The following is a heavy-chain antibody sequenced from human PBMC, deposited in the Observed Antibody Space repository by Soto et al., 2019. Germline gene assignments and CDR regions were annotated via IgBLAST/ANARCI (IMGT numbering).Heavy chain of an antibody. CDR2: IYYSGST. CDR3: ARDTYYYDSSGYHRGYYFDY. J-gene: IGHJ4*02. Sequence: QVQLQESGPGLVKPSQTLSLTCTVSGGSISSGGYYWSWIRQHPGKGLEWIGYIYYSGSTYYNPSLKSRVTISVDTSKNQFSLKLSSVTAEDTAVYYCARDTYYYDSSGYHRGYYFDYWGQGTLVTVSS. CDR1: GGSISSGGYY. D-gene: IGHD3-22*01. V-gene: IGHV4-31*03.